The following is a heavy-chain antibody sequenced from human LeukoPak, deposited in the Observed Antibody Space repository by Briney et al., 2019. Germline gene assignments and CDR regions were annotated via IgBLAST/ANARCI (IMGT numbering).Heavy chain of an antibody. V-gene: IGHV4-34*01. CDR3: ASLAPYCSGGSCYYSFDY. CDR1: GGSINSYY. CDR2: INHSGST. Sequence: SETLSLTCTVSGGSINSYYWSWIRQPPGKGLEWIGEINHSGSTNYNPSLKSRVTISVDTSKNQFSLKLSSVTAAGTAVYYCASLAPYCSGGSCYYSFDYWGQGTLVTVSS. D-gene: IGHD2-15*01. J-gene: IGHJ4*02.